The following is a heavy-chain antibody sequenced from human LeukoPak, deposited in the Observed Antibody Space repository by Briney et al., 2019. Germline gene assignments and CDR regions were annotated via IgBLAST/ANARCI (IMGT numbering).Heavy chain of an antibody. V-gene: IGHV3-64D*09. CDR1: GFSFSNYA. CDR3: VKDLLGYCSSTSCYATGPFDY. D-gene: IGHD2-2*01. J-gene: IGHJ4*02. CDR2: ISTNGGHT. Sequence: GGSLRLSCSASGFSFSNYAMHWVRQAPGKGLEYVSAISTNGGHTYYADSVQGRFTISRDDSKNTLYLQMSSLRAEDAALYYCVKDLLGYCSSTSCYATGPFDYWGQGTLVTVSS.